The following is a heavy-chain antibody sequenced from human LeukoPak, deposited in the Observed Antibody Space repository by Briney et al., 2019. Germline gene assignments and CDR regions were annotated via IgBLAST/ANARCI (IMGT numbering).Heavy chain of an antibody. CDR1: GFTFSSYA. J-gene: IGHJ4*02. CDR2: ISGSGGST. V-gene: IGHV3-23*01. CDR3: ARGGVYSSSSEDY. Sequence: GGSLRLSCAASGFTFSSYAMSWVRQAPGKGLELVSAISGSGGSTYYADSVKGRFTISRDNSKNTLYLQMNSLRAGDTAVYYCARGGVYSSSSEDYWGQGTLVTVSS. D-gene: IGHD6-6*01.